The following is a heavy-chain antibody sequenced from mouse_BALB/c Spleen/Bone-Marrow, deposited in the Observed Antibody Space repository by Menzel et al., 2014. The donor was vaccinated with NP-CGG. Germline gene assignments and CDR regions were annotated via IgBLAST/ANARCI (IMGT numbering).Heavy chain of an antibody. J-gene: IGHJ3*01. V-gene: IGHV1S135*01. CDR1: GYAFTSYN. D-gene: IGHD1-1*01. Sequence: VQLQQPGPSLVKPGASVKVSCKSSGYAFTSYNMYWVKQSHGKSLAWIGYIDPYNGGTSYNQKFKGKSTLTVDKSSSTAYMHLNSLTNEDSAVYYGARDNYYGSSTGVAYGGQETGVTVSA. CDR2: IDPYNGGT. CDR3: ARDNYYGSSTGVAY.